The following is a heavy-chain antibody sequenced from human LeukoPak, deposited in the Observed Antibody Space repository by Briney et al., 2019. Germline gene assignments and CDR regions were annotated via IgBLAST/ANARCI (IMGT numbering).Heavy chain of an antibody. J-gene: IGHJ4*02. CDR2: IYYSGST. CDR1: GGSISSYY. D-gene: IGHD6-19*01. V-gene: IGHV4-59*01. CDR3: AWQAVADLYYFDY. Sequence: PSETLSLTCTVSGGSISSYYWSWIRQPPGKGLEWIGYIYYSGSTNYNPSLKSRVTISVDTSKNQFSLKLSSVTAADTAVYYCAWQAVADLYYFDYWGQGTLVTVSS.